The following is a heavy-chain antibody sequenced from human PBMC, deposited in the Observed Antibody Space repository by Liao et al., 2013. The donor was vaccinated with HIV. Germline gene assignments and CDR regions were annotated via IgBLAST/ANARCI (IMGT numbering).Heavy chain of an antibody. Sequence: QVQLQESGPGLVKPSQTLSLTCTVSGGSISSGSYYWSWIRQPAGKGLEWIGRIYTSGSTKYNPSLKSRVTISVDKSKKQFSLKLSSVTAADTAVYYCARDKGDLWSGYKDAFDIWGQGTMVTVS. J-gene: IGHJ3*02. CDR2: IYTSGST. CDR3: ARDKGDLWSGYKDAFDI. D-gene: IGHD3-3*01. V-gene: IGHV4-61*02. CDR1: GGSISSGSYY.